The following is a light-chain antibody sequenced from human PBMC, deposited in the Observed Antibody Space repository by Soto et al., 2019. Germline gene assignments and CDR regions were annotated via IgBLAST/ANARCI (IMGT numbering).Light chain of an antibody. CDR1: QSVSSSY. CDR2: GAS. CDR3: QQANSFPLT. J-gene: IGKJ4*01. Sequence: EIVLTQSPGTLALSPWERATLSCRASQSVSSSYLAWYQQKPGQAPRLLIYGASSRATGVPARFSGSGSGTDFTLTISSLQPEDFATYYCQQANSFPLTFGGGTKVDIK. V-gene: IGKV3-20*01.